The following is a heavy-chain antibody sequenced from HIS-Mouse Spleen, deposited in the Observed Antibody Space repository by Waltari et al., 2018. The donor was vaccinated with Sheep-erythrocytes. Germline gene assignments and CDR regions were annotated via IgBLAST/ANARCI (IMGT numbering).Heavy chain of an antibody. CDR2: ISSSSYI. V-gene: IGHV3-21*01. Sequence: EVQLVESGGGLVKPGGSLRLSGAASGFTFSSYSMTWVRQAPGKGLEWVSSISSSSYIYYADSVKGRFTISRDNAKNSLYLQMNSLRAEDTAVYYCARVASGATFDYWGQGTLVTVSS. D-gene: IGHD1-26*01. J-gene: IGHJ4*02. CDR1: GFTFSSYS. CDR3: ARVASGATFDY.